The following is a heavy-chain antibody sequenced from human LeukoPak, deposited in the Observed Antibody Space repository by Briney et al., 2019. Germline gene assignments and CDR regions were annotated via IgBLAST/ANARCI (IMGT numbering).Heavy chain of an antibody. D-gene: IGHD6-19*01. CDR1: GYTFTGYY. Sequence: ASVKVSCKASGYTFTGYYMHWVRQAPGQGLEWMGRINPNSGGTNYAQKFQGRVTMTRDTSISTAYMELSRLGSDDTAVYYCARGLRYYYGMDVWGQGTTVTVSS. V-gene: IGHV1-2*06. CDR2: INPNSGGT. J-gene: IGHJ6*02. CDR3: ARGLRYYYGMDV.